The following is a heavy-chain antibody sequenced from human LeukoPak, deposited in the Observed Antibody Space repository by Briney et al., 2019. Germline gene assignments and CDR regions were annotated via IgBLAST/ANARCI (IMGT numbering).Heavy chain of an antibody. CDR2: IKQDGSEK. Sequence: PGGSLRLSCAASGFTFSSYWMSWVRQAPGKGLEWVANIKQDGSEKYYVNSVKGRFTISRDNAKNSLYLQMNSLRAEDTAVYYCARDYGFGYSSSWHVNWFDPWGQGTLVTVSS. CDR3: ARDYGFGYSSSWHVNWFDP. V-gene: IGHV3-7*01. CDR1: GFTFSSYW. D-gene: IGHD6-13*01. J-gene: IGHJ5*02.